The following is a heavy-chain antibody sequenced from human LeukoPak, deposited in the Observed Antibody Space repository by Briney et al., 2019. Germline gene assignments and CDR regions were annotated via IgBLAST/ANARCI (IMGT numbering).Heavy chain of an antibody. J-gene: IGHJ6*02. V-gene: IGHV1-69*13. CDR2: VIPFFGTP. CDR3: ARERWEPPYYYYGLDV. CDR1: GGTFNSYA. Sequence: SVKVSCKASGGTFNSYAISWVRQAPGQGLEWMGGVIPFFGTPNYAQKFQGRVTIIADESTSTAYMELSSLRSDDTAVYYCARERWEPPYYYYGLDVWGQGTTVTVSS. D-gene: IGHD1-26*01.